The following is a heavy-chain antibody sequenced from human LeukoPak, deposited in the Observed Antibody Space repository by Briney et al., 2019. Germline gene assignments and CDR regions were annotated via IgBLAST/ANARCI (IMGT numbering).Heavy chain of an antibody. Sequence: GGSLRLSCAASGFTFSSYAMSWVRQAPGKGLEWVSAISGSGGSTYYADSVKGRLTISRDNSKNTLYLQMNSLRAEDTAVYYCARSSSWYWAWFDYWGQGTLVTVSS. J-gene: IGHJ4*02. CDR3: ARSSSWYWAWFDY. CDR2: ISGSGGST. V-gene: IGHV3-23*01. D-gene: IGHD6-13*01. CDR1: GFTFSSYA.